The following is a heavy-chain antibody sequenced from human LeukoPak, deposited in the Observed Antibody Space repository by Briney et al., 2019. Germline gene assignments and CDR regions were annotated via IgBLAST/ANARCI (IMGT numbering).Heavy chain of an antibody. CDR1: GFTFSSYA. Sequence: GGSLRLSCAASGFTFSSYAMHWVRQAPGKGLEWVAVISYDGSNKYYADSVKGRFTISRDNSKNTLYLQMNSLRAEDTAVYYCAGEAVVAALDFGGQGTLVTVSS. D-gene: IGHD2-15*01. V-gene: IGHV3-30*04. CDR3: AGEAVVAALDF. J-gene: IGHJ4*02. CDR2: ISYDGSNK.